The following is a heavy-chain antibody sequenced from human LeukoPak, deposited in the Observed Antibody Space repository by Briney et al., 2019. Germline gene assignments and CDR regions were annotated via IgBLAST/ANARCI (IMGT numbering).Heavy chain of an antibody. V-gene: IGHV4-34*03. J-gene: IGHJ4*02. CDR2: IYYSGST. CDR1: GGSFSGYY. Sequence: SETLSLTCAVYGGSFSGYYWSWIRRPPGKGLEWIGSIYYSGSTYYNPSLKSRVTISVDTSKNQFSLKLSSVTAADTAVCYCLVVRGVIRDYWGQGTLVTVSS. D-gene: IGHD3-10*01. CDR3: LVVRGVIRDY.